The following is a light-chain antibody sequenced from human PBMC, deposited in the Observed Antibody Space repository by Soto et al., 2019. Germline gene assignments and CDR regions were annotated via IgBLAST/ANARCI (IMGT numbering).Light chain of an antibody. CDR3: QQRYNWPPYT. CDR2: DAS. CDR1: QSVSNY. V-gene: IGKV3-11*01. J-gene: IGKJ2*01. Sequence: EIVLTQSPATLSLSPGERATLSCRASQSVSNYLAWYQQKPGQTPRRLIYDASNRATGIPARFSGSGSGTDFTLTISSLEPEDFAVYYCQQRYNWPPYTFGRGTKLEI.